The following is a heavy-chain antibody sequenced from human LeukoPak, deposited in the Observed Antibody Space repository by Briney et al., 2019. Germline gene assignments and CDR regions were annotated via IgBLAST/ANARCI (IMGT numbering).Heavy chain of an antibody. Sequence: ASVKVSCKASGYTFTSYDINWVRQATGQGLEWMGWMNPNSGNTGYAQKFQGRVTMTRNTSISTAYMELSSLRSEDTAVYYCARDQDSSAWYGRSFDYWGQGTLVIVSS. J-gene: IGHJ4*02. CDR1: GYTFTSYD. CDR2: MNPNSGNT. D-gene: IGHD6-19*01. CDR3: ARDQDSSAWYGRSFDY. V-gene: IGHV1-8*01.